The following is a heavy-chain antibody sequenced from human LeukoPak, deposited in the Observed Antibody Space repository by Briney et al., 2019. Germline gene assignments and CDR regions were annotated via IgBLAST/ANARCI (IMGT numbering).Heavy chain of an antibody. CDR2: MNPKTGRK. V-gene: IGHV1-8*01. CDR1: RYTFTSYD. J-gene: IGHJ4*02. CDR3: ARLSQTPDYYSNGGYYYLGY. Sequence: ASVKVSCKASRYTFTSYDINWVREAAGQGLEWMGWMNPKTGRKGFAQKFQGRLTMTRDTSISTAYMELSRLRSEDTAVYYCARLSQTPDYYSNGGYYYLGYWGQGTPVTVSS. D-gene: IGHD3-22*01.